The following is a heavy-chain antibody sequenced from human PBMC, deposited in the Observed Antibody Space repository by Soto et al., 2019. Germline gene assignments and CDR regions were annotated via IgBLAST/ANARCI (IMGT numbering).Heavy chain of an antibody. CDR2: ISSSSSTI. D-gene: IGHD1-26*01. CDR3: AHLGIVGAAVYFDY. Sequence: GGSLRLSCAASGFTFSSYSMNWVRQAPGKGLEWLSYISSSSSTIYYADSVKGRFTISRDNAKNSLYLQMNSLRAEDTAVYYCAHLGIVGAAVYFDYWGQGTLVTVSS. V-gene: IGHV3-48*01. J-gene: IGHJ4*02. CDR1: GFTFSSYS.